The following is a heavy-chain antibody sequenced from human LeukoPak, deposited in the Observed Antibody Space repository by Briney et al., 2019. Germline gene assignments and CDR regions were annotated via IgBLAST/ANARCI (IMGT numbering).Heavy chain of an antibody. CDR1: GGSFSGYY. Sequence: PSETLSLTCAVYGGSFSGYYWSWIRQPPGKGLEWIGEINHSESTNYNPSLKSRVTISVDTSKNQFSLKLSSVTAADTAVYYCARDGDSSSWYVRYFQHWGQGTLVTVSS. V-gene: IGHV4-34*01. CDR2: INHSEST. CDR3: ARDGDSSSWYVRYFQH. D-gene: IGHD6-13*01. J-gene: IGHJ1*01.